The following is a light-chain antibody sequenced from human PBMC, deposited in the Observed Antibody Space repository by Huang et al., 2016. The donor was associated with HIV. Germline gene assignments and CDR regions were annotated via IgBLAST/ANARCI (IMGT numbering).Light chain of an antibody. Sequence: DIQMTQSPSSLSASVGDRVTITCQASQDISNYLNWYQQKPGKAPKLLIYDASNLETGVSSRFSGIGSGTDFTFTISSLQPEDIATYYCQHYDNLRTFGQGTKVEIK. CDR2: DAS. V-gene: IGKV1-33*01. CDR3: QHYDNLRT. J-gene: IGKJ1*01. CDR1: QDISNY.